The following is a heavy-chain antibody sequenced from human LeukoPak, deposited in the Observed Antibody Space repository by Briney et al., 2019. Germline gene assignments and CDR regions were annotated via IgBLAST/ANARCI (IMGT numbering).Heavy chain of an antibody. J-gene: IGHJ3*02. CDR3: AGSYYYDSSGYYPDAFDI. V-gene: IGHV4-59*08. Sequence: SETLSLTRTVSGGSISSYYWSWIRQPPGKGLEWIGYIYYSGSTNYNPSLKSRVTISVDTSKNQFSLKLSSVTAADTAVYYCAGSYYYDSSGYYPDAFDIWGQGTMVTVSS. CDR1: GGSISSYY. D-gene: IGHD3-22*01. CDR2: IYYSGST.